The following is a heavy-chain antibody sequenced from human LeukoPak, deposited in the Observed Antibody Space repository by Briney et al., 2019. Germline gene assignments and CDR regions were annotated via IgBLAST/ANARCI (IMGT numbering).Heavy chain of an antibody. CDR2: ISSSSSYI. CDR3: ARDKEGGSNDH. J-gene: IGHJ4*02. V-gene: IGHV3-21*01. CDR1: GFTISSFS. Sequence: GSLRLSCAASGFTISSFSMNWVRQAPGKGLEWVSSISSSSSYIYYADSVKGRFTISRHNAKNLVYLQMSGLRVDDTAIYYCARDKEGGSNDHWGQGTLVTVSS. D-gene: IGHD2-15*01.